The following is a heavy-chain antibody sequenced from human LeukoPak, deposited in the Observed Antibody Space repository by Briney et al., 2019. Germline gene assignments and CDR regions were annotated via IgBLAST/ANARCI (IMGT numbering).Heavy chain of an antibody. V-gene: IGHV4-34*01. CDR1: GPSFSGYY. Sequence: SETLPLTCAVYGPSFSGYYWSWIRQPPGKGLKWFGEINHSGSTNYNPSLKSRVPITVDTSQNQFSLKLGSVTAADRGLYYGARGRERVCGWGSFDHWGQGTLVTVSS. J-gene: IGHJ4*02. CDR3: ARGRERVCGWGSFDH. CDR2: INHSGST. D-gene: IGHD3-16*01.